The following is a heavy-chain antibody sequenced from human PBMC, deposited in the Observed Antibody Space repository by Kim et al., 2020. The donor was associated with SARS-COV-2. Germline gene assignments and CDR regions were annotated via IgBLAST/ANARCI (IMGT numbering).Heavy chain of an antibody. D-gene: IGHD2-2*01. CDR3: ARDVVVVPAAMGVDY. J-gene: IGHJ4*02. V-gene: IGHV1-46*04. Sequence: KLQGRVTITRDTSTSTVYMERSSLRSEDTAVYYCARDVVVVPAAMGVDYWGQGTLVTVSS.